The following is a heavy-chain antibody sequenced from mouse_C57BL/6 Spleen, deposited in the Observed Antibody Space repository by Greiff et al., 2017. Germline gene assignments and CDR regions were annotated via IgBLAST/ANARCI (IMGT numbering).Heavy chain of an antibody. V-gene: IGHV1-55*01. CDR1: GYTFTSYW. CDR2: IYPGSGST. D-gene: IGHD1-1*01. Sequence: VQLQQPGAELVKPGASVKMSCKASGYTFTSYWITWVKQRPGQGLEWIGDIYPGSGSTNYNEKFKSKATLTVDTSSSTAYMQLSSLTSEDSAVYYCATITTIEEGAMDYWGQGTSVTVSS. J-gene: IGHJ4*01. CDR3: ATITTIEEGAMDY.